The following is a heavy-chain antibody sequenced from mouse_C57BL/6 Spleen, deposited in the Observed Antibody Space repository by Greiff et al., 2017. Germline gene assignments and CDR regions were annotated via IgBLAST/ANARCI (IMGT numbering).Heavy chain of an antibody. CDR3: ARSGTTMVTTIDY. J-gene: IGHJ2*01. CDR1: GYTFTDYY. Sequence: EVQLQQSGPVLVKPGASVKMSCKASGYTFTDYYMNWVKQSHGKSLEWIGVINPYNGGTSYNQKFKGKATLTVDKSSSTAYMELNSLTSEDSAVYYCARSGTTMVTTIDYWGQGTTRTVSS. V-gene: IGHV1-19*01. D-gene: IGHD2-2*01. CDR2: INPYNGGT.